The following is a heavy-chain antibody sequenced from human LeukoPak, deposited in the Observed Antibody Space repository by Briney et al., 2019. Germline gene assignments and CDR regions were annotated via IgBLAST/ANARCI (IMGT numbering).Heavy chain of an antibody. CDR2: IIPIFGTA. V-gene: IGHV1-69*13. CDR1: GGTFSSYA. J-gene: IGHJ6*02. CDR3: ARIGMGGDFNYYYYYGMDV. Sequence: GALVKVSCKASGGTFSSYAISWVRQAPGQGLEWMGGIIPIFGTANYAQKFQGRVTITADESTSTAYMELSSLRSEDTAVYYCARIGMGGDFNYYYYYGMDVWGQGTTVTVSS. D-gene: IGHD2-21*01.